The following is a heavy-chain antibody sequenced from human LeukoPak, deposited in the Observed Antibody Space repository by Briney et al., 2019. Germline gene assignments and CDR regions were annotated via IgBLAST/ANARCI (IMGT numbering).Heavy chain of an antibody. CDR3: ARDLQGSSTFDY. CDR2: ISPSGGST. V-gene: IGHV1-46*01. J-gene: IGHJ4*02. D-gene: IGHD4-11*01. CDR1: GYTFTSNY. Sequence: GASVTVSFKASGYTFTSNYMHWVRQAPGQGLEWMGIISPSGGSTTYAQKFQGRVTMTRDTSTNTVYMELSSLRSDDTAVYYCARDLQGSSTFDYWGQGTLVTVSS.